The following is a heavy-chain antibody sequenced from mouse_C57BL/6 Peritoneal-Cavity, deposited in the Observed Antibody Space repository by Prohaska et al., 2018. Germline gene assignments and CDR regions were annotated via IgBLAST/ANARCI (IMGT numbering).Heavy chain of an antibody. CDR2: INSDGSVI. Sequence: EVQLLETGGGLVQPGGSRGLSCECSGFTFSGFWMSWVRQTHGKTLEWIGDINSDGSVINYEPSIKDRFTIFRDNDKSTLYLQMSNVRSEDTATYFCMRYGSYWYFDVWGTGTTVTVSS. CDR1: GFTFSGFW. D-gene: IGHD1-1*01. CDR3: MRYGSYWYFDV. V-gene: IGHV11-2*01. J-gene: IGHJ1*03.